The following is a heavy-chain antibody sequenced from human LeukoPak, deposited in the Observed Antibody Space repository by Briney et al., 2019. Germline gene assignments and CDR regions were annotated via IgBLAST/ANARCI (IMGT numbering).Heavy chain of an antibody. CDR1: GFTFHNHG. D-gene: IGHD4-11*01. Sequence: GRSLRLSCEASGFTFHNHGMSWVRQAPGKGLEWISVISGSSMSTYYADSVKGRFTVSRDNSKNTVYLQMSSLRVEDSAIYYCGKDSRPSVTTFRSRWTDYWGQGILVTVSS. V-gene: IGHV3-23*01. CDR2: ISGSSMST. J-gene: IGHJ4*02. CDR3: GKDSRPSVTTFRSRWTDY.